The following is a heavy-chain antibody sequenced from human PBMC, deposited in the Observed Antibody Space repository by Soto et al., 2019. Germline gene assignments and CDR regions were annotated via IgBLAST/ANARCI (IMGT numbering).Heavy chain of an antibody. CDR2: IYYSGST. J-gene: IGHJ4*02. V-gene: IGHV4-31*03. Sequence: SETLSLTCTVSGGSISSGGYYWSWIRQHPGKGLEWIGYIYYSGSTYYSPSLKSRVTISVDTSKNQFSLKLSSVTAADTAVYYCAGIYSGSPGGTLRYWGQGTLVTVSS. D-gene: IGHD1-26*01. CDR3: AGIYSGSPGGTLRY. CDR1: GGSISSGGYY.